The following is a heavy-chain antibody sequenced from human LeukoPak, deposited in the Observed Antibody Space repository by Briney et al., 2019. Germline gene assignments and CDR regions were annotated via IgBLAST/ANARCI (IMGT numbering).Heavy chain of an antibody. J-gene: IGHJ4*02. V-gene: IGHV1-2*02. CDR3: ARDWRGSYFPDF. CDR1: GYTLTDYY. D-gene: IGHD1-26*01. Sequence: ASVKVSCKASGYTLTDYYIHWVRQAPGQGLEWMGWINPNSGDTNYAQNFQGRATMTRDTSISTAYMELSRLTSDDTAIYYCARDWRGSYFPDFWGQGTLVTVSS. CDR2: INPNSGDT.